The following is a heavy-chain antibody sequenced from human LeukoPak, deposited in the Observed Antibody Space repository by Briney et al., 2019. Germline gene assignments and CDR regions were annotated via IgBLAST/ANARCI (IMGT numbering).Heavy chain of an antibody. CDR3: ARERGDQWFDP. J-gene: IGHJ5*02. Sequence: PGGSLRLSCAASGFTFSSYAMSWVRQAPGKGLEWVSYISSSGSTIYYADSVKGRFTISRDNAKNSLYLQMNSLRAEDTAVYYCARERGDQWFDPWGQGTLVTVSS. V-gene: IGHV3-48*03. CDR1: GFTFSSYA. CDR2: ISSSGSTI. D-gene: IGHD3-10*01.